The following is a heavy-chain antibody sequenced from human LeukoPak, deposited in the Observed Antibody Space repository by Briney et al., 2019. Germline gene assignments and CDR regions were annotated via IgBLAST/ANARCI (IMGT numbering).Heavy chain of an antibody. D-gene: IGHD2-2*01. CDR2: INPNSGGT. V-gene: IGHV1-2*02. J-gene: IGHJ4*02. CDR1: GYTFTGYY. Sequence: ASVKVSCKASGYTFTGYYMHWVRQAPGQGLEWMGWINPNSGGTNYAQKFQGRVTMTRDTSISTAYMELSRLRSDDTAVYYCARGRYCSSTSCAHFDYWGLGTLVTVSS. CDR3: ARGRYCSSTSCAHFDY.